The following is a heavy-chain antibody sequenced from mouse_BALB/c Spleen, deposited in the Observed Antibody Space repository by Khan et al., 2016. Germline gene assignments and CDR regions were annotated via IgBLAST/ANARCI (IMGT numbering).Heavy chain of an antibody. J-gene: IGHJ2*01. Sequence: VQLQESGAELAKPGASVKMSCKASGYTFTSYWMHWVKQRPGQGLEWIGYINPSTGYTEYNQKFKDKATLTADKSSSTAYMQLSSLTSEDSAVYYGATVVAYFDYWGQGTTLTVSS. CDR2: INPSTGYT. CDR1: GYTFTSYW. V-gene: IGHV1-7*01. CDR3: ATVVAYFDY. D-gene: IGHD1-1*01.